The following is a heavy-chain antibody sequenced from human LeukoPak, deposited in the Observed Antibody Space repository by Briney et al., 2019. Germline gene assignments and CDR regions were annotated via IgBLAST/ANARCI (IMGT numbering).Heavy chain of an antibody. Sequence: GESLKISCPGSGYSFSTYWINWVRQTPRKGPEWMGRINPSDSYTKYSPSFQGHVTISTDKSINTVHLQWSSLKASDTATYYCARGSGSSGYYGMDVWGKGTTVTVSS. CDR2: INPSDSYT. CDR1: GYSFSTYW. J-gene: IGHJ6*04. D-gene: IGHD3-10*01. V-gene: IGHV5-10-1*01. CDR3: ARGSGSSGYYGMDV.